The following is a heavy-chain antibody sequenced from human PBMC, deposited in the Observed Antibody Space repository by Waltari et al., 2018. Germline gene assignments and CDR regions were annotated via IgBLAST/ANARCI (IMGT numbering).Heavy chain of an antibody. V-gene: IGHV4-39*07. CDR2: IYYSGGT. J-gene: IGHJ3*02. CDR1: GGSISSSSYY. CDR3: ASYLWFREGGDAFDI. Sequence: QLQLQESGPGLVKPSETLSLTCTVSGGSISSSSYYWGWIRQPPGKGLEWIGSIYYSGGTYYNPSLKSRVTISVDTSKNQFSLKLSSVTAADTAVYYCASYLWFREGGDAFDIWGQGTMVTVSS. D-gene: IGHD3-10*01.